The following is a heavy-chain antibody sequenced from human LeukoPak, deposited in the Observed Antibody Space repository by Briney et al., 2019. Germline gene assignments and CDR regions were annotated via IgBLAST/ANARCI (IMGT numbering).Heavy chain of an antibody. CDR1: GGSISSSSYY. J-gene: IGHJ4*02. Sequence: KPSETLSLTCTVSGGSISSSSYYWSWIRQPPGKGLEWIGEINHSGSTNYNPSHKSRVTISVDTSKNQFSLKLSSVTAADTAVYYCAREGSSGYYIDYWGQGTLVTVSS. CDR3: AREGSSGYYIDY. V-gene: IGHV4-39*07. D-gene: IGHD3-22*01. CDR2: INHSGST.